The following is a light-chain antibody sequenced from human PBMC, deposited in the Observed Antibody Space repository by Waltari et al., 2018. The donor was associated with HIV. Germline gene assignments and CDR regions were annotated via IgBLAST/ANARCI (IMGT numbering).Light chain of an antibody. CDR2: GVS. Sequence: VLTQSPGILSLSLGETAILSCRASQSISYNYLAWYQQKTGQAPRLLMYGVSTRATGTPDRFSCSGSGTDFTLTISRLGPEDCAVYYCQQYASSSCTFGPGTKVEIK. J-gene: IGKJ2*02. CDR1: QSISYNY. CDR3: QQYASSSCT. V-gene: IGKV3-20*01.